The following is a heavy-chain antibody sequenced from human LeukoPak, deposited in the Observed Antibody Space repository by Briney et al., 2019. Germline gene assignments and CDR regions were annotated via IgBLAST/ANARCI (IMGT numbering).Heavy chain of an antibody. Sequence: PGGSLRLSCAASGFTFSNAWMSWVRQAPGKGLEWVASITPDGRDRYYVDSVKGRFTVSRDNAKNSLYLQMISLRGEDTAVYFCARSNYGTYDYWGQGALVTVSS. V-gene: IGHV3-7*01. CDR3: ARSNYGTYDY. J-gene: IGHJ4*02. CDR2: ITPDGRDR. CDR1: GFTFSNAW. D-gene: IGHD1-26*01.